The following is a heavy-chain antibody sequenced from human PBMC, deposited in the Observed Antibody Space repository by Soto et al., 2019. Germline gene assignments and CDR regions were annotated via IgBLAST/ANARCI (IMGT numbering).Heavy chain of an antibody. Sequence: GGSLRLSCAASGLTFSTYGMHWVRQAPGKGLEWVAVISYDGSNKYYADSVRGRFIISRDNSKDTLYLQMNSLRAEDTAVYYCAKGDRRSWDGNFDYWGQGTLVTVSS. D-gene: IGHD6-13*01. CDR3: AKGDRRSWDGNFDY. V-gene: IGHV3-30*18. CDR2: ISYDGSNK. CDR1: GLTFSTYG. J-gene: IGHJ4*02.